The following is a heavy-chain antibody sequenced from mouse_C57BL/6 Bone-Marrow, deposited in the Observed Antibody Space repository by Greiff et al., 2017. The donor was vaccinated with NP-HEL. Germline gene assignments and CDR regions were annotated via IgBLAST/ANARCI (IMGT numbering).Heavy chain of an antibody. CDR1: GYTFTSYW. J-gene: IGHJ2*01. V-gene: IGHV1-50*01. CDR2: IDPSDSYT. CDR3: ARKRGLTFYFDY. D-gene: IGHD4-1*01. Sequence: QVQLQQPGAELVKPGASVKLSCKASGYTFTSYWMQWVKQRPGQGLEWIGEIDPSDSYTNYNQKFKGKATLTVDTSSSTAYMQLSSLTSEDSAVYYCARKRGLTFYFDYCGQGTTLTVSS.